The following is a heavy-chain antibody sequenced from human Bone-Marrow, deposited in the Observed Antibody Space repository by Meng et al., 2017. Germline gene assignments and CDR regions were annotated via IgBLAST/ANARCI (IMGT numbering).Heavy chain of an antibody. CDR2: ISYDGSNK. Sequence: GESLKISCAASGFTFSSYAMHWVRQAPGKGLEWVAVISYDGSNKYYADSVKGRFTISRDNSKNTLYLQMNSLRAEDTAVYFCAREADPHPLPFDYWGQGALVTVSS. V-gene: IGHV3-30*04. CDR3: AREADPHPLPFDY. J-gene: IGHJ4*02. CDR1: GFTFSSYA.